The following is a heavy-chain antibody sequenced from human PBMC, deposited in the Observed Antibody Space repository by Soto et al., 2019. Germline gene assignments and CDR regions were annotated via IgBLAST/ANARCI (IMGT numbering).Heavy chain of an antibody. CDR1: GYTFTAYS. J-gene: IGHJ4*02. CDR3: AREASAVISLDY. D-gene: IGHD6-19*01. CDR2: FNPNSGDT. V-gene: IGHV1-2*02. Sequence: AASVKVSCKASGYTFTAYSMHWVRQAPGQGLEWVGWFNPNSGDTIYAQKFQGRVTLTRDTSIGTAYMELYSLTSDDTAVYYCAREASAVISLDYWGQGTLVTVYS.